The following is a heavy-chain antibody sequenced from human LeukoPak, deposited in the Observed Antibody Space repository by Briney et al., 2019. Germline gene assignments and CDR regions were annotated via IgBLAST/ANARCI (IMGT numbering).Heavy chain of an antibody. J-gene: IGHJ3*02. D-gene: IGHD1-26*01. CDR1: GFTFSSYA. CDR3: ARVGSWDAFDI. Sequence: GGSLRLSCAASGFTFSSYAMHWVRQAPGKGLEYVSAITSNGGSTYYANSVKGRFTISRDNPKNTLYLQMGSLRAEDMAVYYCARVGSWDAFDIWGQGTMVTVSS. CDR2: ITSNGGST. V-gene: IGHV3-64*01.